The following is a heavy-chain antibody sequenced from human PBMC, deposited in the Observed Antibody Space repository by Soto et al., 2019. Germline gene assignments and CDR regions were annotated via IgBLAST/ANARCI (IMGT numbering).Heavy chain of an antibody. CDR2: NIPIFGTA. D-gene: IGHD3-22*01. V-gene: IGHV1-69*12. Sequence: QVQLVQSGAEVKKPGSSVKVSCKASGGTFSSYAISWVRQAPGQGLEWMGGNIPIFGTADYAQKLQGRVTITANESTSSGNMELSSLRSEDTSVYYCASHYDSSGYYYRGLDYWGQGTLVTVSS. J-gene: IGHJ4*02. CDR1: GGTFSSYA. CDR3: ASHYDSSGYYYRGLDY.